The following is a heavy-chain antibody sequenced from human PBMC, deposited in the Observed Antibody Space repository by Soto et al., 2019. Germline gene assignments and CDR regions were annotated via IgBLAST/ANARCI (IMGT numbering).Heavy chain of an antibody. CDR3: AKPRRANYYDSSGSNDAFDI. J-gene: IGHJ3*02. CDR2: ISGSGGST. V-gene: IGHV3-23*01. D-gene: IGHD3-22*01. Sequence: EVQLLESGGGLVQPGGSLRLSCAASGFTFSSYAMSWVRQAPGKGLEGVSAISGSGGSTYNADSVKGRFTISRDNSKNTLYLQMNSLRAEDTAVYYCAKPRRANYYDSSGSNDAFDIWGQGTMVTVSS. CDR1: GFTFSSYA.